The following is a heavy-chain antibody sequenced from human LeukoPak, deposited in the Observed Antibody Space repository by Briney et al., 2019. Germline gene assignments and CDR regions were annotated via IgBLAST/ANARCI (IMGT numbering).Heavy chain of an antibody. V-gene: IGHV3-23*01. CDR2: ISGSGGST. J-gene: IGHJ6*02. D-gene: IGHD6-19*01. CDR3: AKRTTVSSGLLRSYYYYYGMDV. CDR1: GFTFSSYA. Sequence: QSGGSLRLSCAASGFTFSSYAMSWVRQAPGKGLEWVSGISGSGGSTYYADSVKGRFTISRDNSKNTLYLQMNSLRAEDTAVYYCAKRTTVSSGLLRSYYYYYGMDVWGQGTTVTVSS.